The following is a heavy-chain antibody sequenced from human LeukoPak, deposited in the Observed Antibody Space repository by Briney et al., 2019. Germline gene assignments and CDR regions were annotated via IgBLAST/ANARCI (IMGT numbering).Heavy chain of an antibody. CDR2: ISSSSSYI. J-gene: IGHJ6*02. CDR3: ARALDYYGMDV. Sequence: GGSLRLSCAASGFXFSSYSINWVRQAPGKGLEWVSSISSSSSYIYYADLVKGRFTISKDNAKNSLYLQMNSLRVEDTAVYYCARALDYYGMDVWGHGTTVTVSS. V-gene: IGHV3-21*01. CDR1: GFXFSSYS.